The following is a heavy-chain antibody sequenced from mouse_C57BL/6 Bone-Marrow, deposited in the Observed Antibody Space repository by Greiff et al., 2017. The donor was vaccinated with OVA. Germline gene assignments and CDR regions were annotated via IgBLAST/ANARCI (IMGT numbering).Heavy chain of an antibody. Sequence: VQLQQSGAELVKPGASVKLSCTASGYTFTEYTIHWVKQRSGQGLEWIGWFYPGSGSIKYNEKFKDKATLTADKSSSTVYMELSRLTSEDSAVYFCARHEDKAGSNYGLFAYWGQGTLVTVSA. CDR2: FYPGSGSI. CDR1: GYTFTEYT. V-gene: IGHV1-62-2*01. D-gene: IGHD2-5*01. J-gene: IGHJ3*01. CDR3: ARHEDKAGSNYGLFAY.